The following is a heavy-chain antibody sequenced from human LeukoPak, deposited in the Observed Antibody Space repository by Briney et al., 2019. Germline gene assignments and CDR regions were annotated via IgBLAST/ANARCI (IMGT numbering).Heavy chain of an antibody. CDR2: IRYDGSNK. D-gene: IGHD3-9*01. CDR1: GFTFSSYG. J-gene: IGHJ3*02. CDR3: AKDFFPYYDILTGYSHDAFDI. V-gene: IGHV3-30*02. Sequence: GGSLRLSCAASGFTFSSYGMHWLRQAPGKGLEWVAFIRYDGSNKYYADSVKGRSTISRDNSKNTLYLQMNSLRAEDTAVYYCAKDFFPYYDILTGYSHDAFDIWGQGTMVTVSS.